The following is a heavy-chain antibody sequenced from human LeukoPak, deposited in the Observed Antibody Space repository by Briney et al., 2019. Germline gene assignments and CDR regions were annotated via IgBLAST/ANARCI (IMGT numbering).Heavy chain of an antibody. D-gene: IGHD1-26*01. J-gene: IGHJ4*02. V-gene: IGHV4-39*01. Sequence: SGTLSLTCAVSGGSIITTDCDWAWIPRPPGEGFEWVGNISSCGKAYYYPFLVGRVPLSVDTSKNQFFLDVNSVTAADTGLFYCAKFKGGTGFDYWGRGILVIVS. CDR1: GGSIITTDCD. CDR2: ISSCGKA. CDR3: AKFKGGTGFDY.